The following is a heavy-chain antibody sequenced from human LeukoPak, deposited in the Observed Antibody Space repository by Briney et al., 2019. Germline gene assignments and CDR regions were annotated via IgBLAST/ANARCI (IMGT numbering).Heavy chain of an antibody. D-gene: IGHD2-2*01. CDR2: IYYSGST. V-gene: IGHV4-30-4*08. Sequence: SETLSLTCTVSGGSISSGDYYWSWIRQPPGKGLEWIGYIYYSGSTYYNPSLKSRVTISVDTSKNQFSLKLSSVTAADTAVYYCARAELLGYCSSTSCYGDNWFDPWGQGTLVTVSS. CDR1: GGSISSGDYY. CDR3: ARAELLGYCSSTSCYGDNWFDP. J-gene: IGHJ5*02.